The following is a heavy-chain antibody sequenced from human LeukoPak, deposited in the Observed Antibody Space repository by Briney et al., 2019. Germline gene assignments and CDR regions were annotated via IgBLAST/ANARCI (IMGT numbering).Heavy chain of an antibody. D-gene: IGHD4-11*01. CDR3: TKEEDFGNHFDC. J-gene: IGHJ4*02. CDR2: ISRSSGGT. Sequence: PGGSLRLSCAASGFTFSSYSMTWVRQAPGKGLEWMSEISRSSGGTYYADSVKGRFIISRDNFKNTVYLEMNSLRAEDTAVYYWTKEEDFGNHFDCWGEGTLATVSS. V-gene: IGHV3-23*01. CDR1: GFTFSSYS.